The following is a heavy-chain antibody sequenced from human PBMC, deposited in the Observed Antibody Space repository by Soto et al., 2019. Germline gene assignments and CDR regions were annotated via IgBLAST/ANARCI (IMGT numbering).Heavy chain of an antibody. V-gene: IGHV3-23*01. Sequence: GGSLRLSCAASGFTFSSYAMSWVRQAPGKGLEWVSAISGSGGSTYYADSVKGRFTISRDNSKNTLYLQMNSLRAEDTAVYYCAKGIGYYYDSSGYYHYWGQGTLVTVSS. CDR2: ISGSGGST. CDR1: GFTFSSYA. CDR3: AKGIGYYYDSSGYYHY. J-gene: IGHJ4*02. D-gene: IGHD3-22*01.